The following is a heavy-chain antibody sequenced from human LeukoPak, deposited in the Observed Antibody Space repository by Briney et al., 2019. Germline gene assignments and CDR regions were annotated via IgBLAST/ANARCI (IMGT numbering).Heavy chain of an antibody. CDR1: GFTFSSYD. CDR3: ARDDYSYGFNY. CDR2: IGTAGDT. Sequence: GGSLRLSCAASGFTFSSYDMHWVRQATGKGLEWVSAIGTAGDTYYPGSVRGRFTISRENAKNSLYLQMNSLRAGDTAVYYCARDDYSYGFNYWGQGTLVTVSS. J-gene: IGHJ4*02. D-gene: IGHD5-18*01. V-gene: IGHV3-13*01.